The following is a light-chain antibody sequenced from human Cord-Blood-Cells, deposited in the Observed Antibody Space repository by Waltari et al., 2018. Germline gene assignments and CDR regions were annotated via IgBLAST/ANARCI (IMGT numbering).Light chain of an antibody. CDR1: SSDVGGYNY. Sequence: QSALTQPASVSGSPGQSITIPCTGTSSDVGGYNYVSWYQRHPGKAPKLIISEVSKPPSWVSNRFSGSKSGNTASLTISGLQAEDEADYYCSSYTSSSTLVFGTGTKVTVL. CDR3: SSYTSSSTLV. CDR2: EVS. V-gene: IGLV2-14*01. J-gene: IGLJ1*01.